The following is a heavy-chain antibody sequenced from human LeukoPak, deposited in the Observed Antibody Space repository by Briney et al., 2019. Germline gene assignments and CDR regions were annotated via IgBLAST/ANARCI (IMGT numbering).Heavy chain of an antibody. CDR2: IYYSGST. D-gene: IGHD6-13*01. CDR3: ARHLSSSWDYYFDY. V-gene: IGHV4-59*01. CDR1: GGSISSYY. J-gene: IGHJ4*02. Sequence: SETLSLTCTVSGGSISSYYWSWIRQPPGKGLEWIGYIYYSGSTNYNPSLKSRVTISVDTSKNQFSLKLSSVTAADTAVYYCARHLSSSWDYYFDYWGQGTLVTVSS.